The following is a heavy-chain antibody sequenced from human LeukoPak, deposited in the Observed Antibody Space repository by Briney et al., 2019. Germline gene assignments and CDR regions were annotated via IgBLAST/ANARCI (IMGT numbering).Heavy chain of an antibody. D-gene: IGHD3-10*01. J-gene: IGHJ4*02. V-gene: IGHV3-33*08. Sequence: GGSLRLSCAASGFTFSSYAMSWVRQAPGKGLEWVAVVWYDGSAKYYIDSVKGRFTISRDNSKNTLSLQMNGLRAEDTAVYYCGRSSYSGSGSYYPLDCWGQGTLVTVSS. CDR1: GFTFSSYA. CDR3: GRSSYSGSGSYYPLDC. CDR2: VWYDGSAK.